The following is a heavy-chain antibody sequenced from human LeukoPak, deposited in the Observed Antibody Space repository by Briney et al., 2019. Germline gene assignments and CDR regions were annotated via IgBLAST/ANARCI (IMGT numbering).Heavy chain of an antibody. V-gene: IGHV4-39*01. CDR3: ARHVYGEYGPGDY. CDR2: MRYSGST. CDR1: GGFISSSSHY. J-gene: IGHJ4*02. D-gene: IGHD4-17*01. Sequence: QSSETLSLTCSVSGGFISSSSHYWGWLPRPPAKGLEWIGSMRYSGSTYYNLSLKSRVTISVDTSKSQFSLKLSSVTAADTAVYYCARHVYGEYGPGDYWGQRILVTVSS.